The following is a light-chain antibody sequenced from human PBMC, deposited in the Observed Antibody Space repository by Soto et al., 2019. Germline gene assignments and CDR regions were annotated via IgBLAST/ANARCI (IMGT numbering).Light chain of an antibody. CDR2: DVN. V-gene: IGLV2-14*03. CDR1: SSDIGAYNF. CDR3: TSWTTSTTMI. J-gene: IGLJ2*01. Sequence: QSALTQPASVSGSPGQSITISCTGTSSDIGAYNFVSWYQQHPGKAPKLMLYDVNIRPSGVSNRFSGSKSGNTASLTISGLQAEDEDDYHCTSWTTSTTMIFGGGTKLTVL.